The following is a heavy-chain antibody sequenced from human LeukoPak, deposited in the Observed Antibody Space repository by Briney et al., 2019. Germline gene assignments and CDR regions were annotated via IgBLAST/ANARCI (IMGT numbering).Heavy chain of an antibody. CDR2: INPNSGGT. V-gene: IGHV1-2*02. CDR1: GYTFTGYY. CDR3: ARAYYYDSSGYPNIDDAFDI. D-gene: IGHD3-22*01. Sequence: GASVKVSCKASGYTFTGYYMHWVRQAPGQGLEWMGWINPNSGGTNYAQKLQGRVTMTTDTSTSTAYMELRSLRSDDTAVYYCARAYYYDSSGYPNIDDAFDIWGQGTMVTVSS. J-gene: IGHJ3*02.